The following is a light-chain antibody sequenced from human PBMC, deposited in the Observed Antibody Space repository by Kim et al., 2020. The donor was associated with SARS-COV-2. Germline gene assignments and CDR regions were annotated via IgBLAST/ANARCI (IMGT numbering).Light chain of an antibody. CDR2: GAS. CDR1: QDSSTH. CDR3: QQVDSYPIT. V-gene: IGKV1-9*01. Sequence: ASVGDRVTLPCRAGQDSSTHLAWYQQKPGNAPKLLIYGASTLQRGVPSRFSGSGSGTHFTLTISSLQPEDFGTYYCQQVDSYPITFGQGARLEIK. J-gene: IGKJ5*01.